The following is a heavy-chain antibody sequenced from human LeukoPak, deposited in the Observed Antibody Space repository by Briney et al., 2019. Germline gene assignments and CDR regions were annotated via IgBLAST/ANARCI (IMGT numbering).Heavy chain of an antibody. CDR1: GFTFGSYW. Sequence: GGSLRLSCAASGFTFGSYWMHWVRQAPGKGLVWVSRINSDGSSTSYADSVKGRFTISRDNAKNTLYLQMNSLRAEDTAVYYCARVGAHYAFDIWGQGTMVTVSS. CDR3: ARVGAHYAFDI. J-gene: IGHJ3*02. V-gene: IGHV3-74*01. D-gene: IGHD3-16*01. CDR2: INSDGSST.